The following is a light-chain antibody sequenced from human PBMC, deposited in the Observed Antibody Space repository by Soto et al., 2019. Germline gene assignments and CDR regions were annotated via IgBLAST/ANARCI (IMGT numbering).Light chain of an antibody. CDR3: QSYGSSTVV. CDR1: SGSIASNY. CDR2: EDN. V-gene: IGLV6-57*04. Sequence: NFMLTQPHSVSESPGKTVTISCTRSSGSIASNYVQWYQQRPGSAPTTVIYEDNQRPSAVPDRFSGSTDGSSNSASLTISGLQTEDEADYYCQSYGSSTVVFGGGTKLTVL. J-gene: IGLJ2*01.